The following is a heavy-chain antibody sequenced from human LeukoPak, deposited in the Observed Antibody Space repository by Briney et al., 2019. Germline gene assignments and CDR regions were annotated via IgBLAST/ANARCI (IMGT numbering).Heavy chain of an antibody. V-gene: IGHV3-66*02. D-gene: IGHD2-2*01. CDR1: GFTVSSNY. CDR3: ARESCSSTSCFSFDY. CDR2: IHSGGST. J-gene: IGHJ4*02. Sequence: PGGSLRLSCAASGFTVSSNYMSWVRQAPGKGLEWVSVIHSGGSTYYADSVKGRFTISRDNSKNTLYLQMNSLRAEDPAVYYCARESCSSTSCFSFDYWGQGTLVTVSS.